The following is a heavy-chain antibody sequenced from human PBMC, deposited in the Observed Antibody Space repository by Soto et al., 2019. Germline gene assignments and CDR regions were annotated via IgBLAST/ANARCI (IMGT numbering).Heavy chain of an antibody. Sequence: SETLSLTCTVSGGSISSSSYYWGWIRQPPGKGLEWIGSIYYSGSTYYNPSLKSRVTISVDTSKNQFSLKLSSVTAADTAVYYCARHGQNYDFWSGYYRVNYYYYMDVWGKGTTVTVSS. V-gene: IGHV4-39*01. CDR1: GGSISSSSYY. J-gene: IGHJ6*03. CDR2: IYYSGST. CDR3: ARHGQNYDFWSGYYRVNYYYYMDV. D-gene: IGHD3-3*01.